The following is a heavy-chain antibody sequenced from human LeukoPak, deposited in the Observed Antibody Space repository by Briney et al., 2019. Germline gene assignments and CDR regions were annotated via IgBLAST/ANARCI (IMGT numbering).Heavy chain of an antibody. V-gene: IGHV3-23*01. J-gene: IGHJ4*02. CDR2: ISGSGGST. Sequence: GGSLRLSCAASGFTFSRYAMSWVRQAPGKGLEWVSAISGSGGSTYYADSVKGRFAISRDNSKNTLYLQMNTLRAEDTAVFYCTKDVSQYYYDSRGYPFDYWGQGTLVTVSS. CDR1: GFTFSRYA. D-gene: IGHD3-22*01. CDR3: TKDVSQYYYDSRGYPFDY.